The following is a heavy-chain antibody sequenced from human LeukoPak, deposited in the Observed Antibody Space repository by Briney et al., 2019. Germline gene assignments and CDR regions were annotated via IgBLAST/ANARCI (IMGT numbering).Heavy chain of an antibody. Sequence: PSETLSFTCAVSGGSLSSSSYYWGWIRQPPGKGLEWIGSIYYSGSAYYNPSLKSRVTISVDTSKNQFSLKLSSVTAADTAVYYCARHHCSGGSCYYYGMDVWGQGTTVTVSS. CDR1: GGSLSSSSYY. CDR2: IYYSGSA. CDR3: ARHHCSGGSCYYYGMDV. D-gene: IGHD2-15*01. J-gene: IGHJ6*02. V-gene: IGHV4-39*01.